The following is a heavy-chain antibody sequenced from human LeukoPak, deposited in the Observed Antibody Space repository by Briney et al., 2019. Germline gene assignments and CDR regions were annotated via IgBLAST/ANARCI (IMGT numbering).Heavy chain of an antibody. CDR1: RFTFSSYA. J-gene: IGHJ4*02. Sequence: GGSLRLSCAASRFTFSSYAMSWVRQAPGKGLEWVSAISGSGGSTYYADSVKGRFTISRDNSKNTLYLQMNSLRAEDTAVYYCARDRTESGYLDYWGQGTLVTVSS. V-gene: IGHV3-23*01. CDR3: ARDRTESGYLDY. CDR2: ISGSGGST. D-gene: IGHD3-3*01.